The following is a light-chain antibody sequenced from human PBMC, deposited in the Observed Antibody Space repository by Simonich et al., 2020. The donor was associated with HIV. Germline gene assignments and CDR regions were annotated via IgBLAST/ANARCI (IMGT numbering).Light chain of an antibody. J-gene: IGKJ5*01. CDR2: DAS. CDR3: QQYGRSPPIT. V-gene: IGKV3D-20*01. Sequence: EIVLTQSPGTLSLSPGERATPSCRASQSVSSSYLAWYQQKPGLAPRLLIYDASSRATGIPDRFSGIGSGTDFTLTISRLEPEDFAVYYCQQYGRSPPITFGQGTRLEIK. CDR1: QSVSSSY.